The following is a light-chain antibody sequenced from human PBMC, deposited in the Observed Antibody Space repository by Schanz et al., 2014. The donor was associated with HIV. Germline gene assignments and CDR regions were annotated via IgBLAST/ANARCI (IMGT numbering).Light chain of an antibody. CDR2: GAS. Sequence: EFVLTQSPGTLSLSPGDRATLSCRASQSVSDSYLAWYQQRPGQAPRLLIHGASRRATGIPDRFSGSGSGTDFTLTISRLEPEDFAVYYCHQYGSSRGTFGGGTKVELK. CDR3: HQYGSSRGT. J-gene: IGKJ4*01. CDR1: QSVSDSY. V-gene: IGKV3-20*01.